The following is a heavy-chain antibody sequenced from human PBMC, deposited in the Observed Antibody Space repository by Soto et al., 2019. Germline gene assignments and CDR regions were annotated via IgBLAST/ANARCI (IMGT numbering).Heavy chain of an antibody. J-gene: IGHJ5*02. Sequence: GAGPTLVNPTQTLTLTCTFSGFSLSTSGMCVSWIRQPPGKALEWLALIDWDDDKYYSTSLKTRLTISKDTSKNQVVLTMTNMDPVDTATYYCARGYYGSGSPYNWIDPWGQGTLVTVSS. CDR2: IDWDDDK. D-gene: IGHD3-10*01. CDR3: ARGYYGSGSPYNWIDP. V-gene: IGHV2-70*01. CDR1: GFSLSTSGMC.